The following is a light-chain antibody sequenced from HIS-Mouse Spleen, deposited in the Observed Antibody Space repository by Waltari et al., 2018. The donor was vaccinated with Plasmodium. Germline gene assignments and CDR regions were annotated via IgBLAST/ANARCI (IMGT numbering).Light chain of an antibody. CDR2: QDS. J-gene: IGLJ2*01. CDR3: QAWDSSTVV. CDR1: KLGYKS. Sequence: SYELTHPPSVSVSPGQTASITCSGAKLGYKSACWYQQKPGQHPVPVIYQDSKRPSGIPERFSGSNSGNTATLTISGTQAMDEADYYCQAWDSSTVVFGGGTKLTVL. V-gene: IGLV3-1*01.